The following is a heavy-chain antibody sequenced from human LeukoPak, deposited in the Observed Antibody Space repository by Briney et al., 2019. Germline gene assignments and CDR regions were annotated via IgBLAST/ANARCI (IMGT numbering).Heavy chain of an antibody. CDR1: GFTFSSYS. V-gene: IGHV3-21*01. J-gene: IGHJ5*02. D-gene: IGHD1-1*01. CDR2: ISGGGDAI. CDR3: ARENPVHVRA. Sequence: PGESLRLSCAASGFTFSSYSMNWVRQAPGKGLEWVSLISGGGDAIYYSDSVNGRFTISRDNAENSLYLQMNSLRAEDTAVYYCARENPVHVRAWGQGTLVTVSS.